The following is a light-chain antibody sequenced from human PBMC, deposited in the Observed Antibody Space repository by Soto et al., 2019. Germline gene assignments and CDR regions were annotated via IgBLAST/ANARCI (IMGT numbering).Light chain of an antibody. V-gene: IGKV3-15*01. J-gene: IGKJ1*01. CDR1: QSVGSN. CDR3: QQYIDWPRT. CDR2: GAS. Sequence: EILLTQSPAALSVSPGERATLSCRASQSVGSNLAWYQQKPGQAPRLLIYGASTRATDIPARFSGSGSGTEFTLTISSLQSEDFAVYSCQQYIDWPRTFGQGTKVDIK.